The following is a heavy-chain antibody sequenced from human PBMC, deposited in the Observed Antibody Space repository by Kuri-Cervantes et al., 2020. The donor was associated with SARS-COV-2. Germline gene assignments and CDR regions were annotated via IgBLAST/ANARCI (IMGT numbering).Heavy chain of an antibody. V-gene: IGHV4-39*01. CDR1: GGSISGSGYY. CDR2: IHYRETT. Sequence: SETLSLTCTVSGGSISGSGYYWAWIRQPPGKGLEWIGHIHYRETTYYNPSLKSRATISVDTSKNQFSLKLNSVTAADTAVYYCARGTGDLDQWGQGTLVTVSS. J-gene: IGHJ5*02. CDR3: ARGTGDLDQ. D-gene: IGHD7-27*01.